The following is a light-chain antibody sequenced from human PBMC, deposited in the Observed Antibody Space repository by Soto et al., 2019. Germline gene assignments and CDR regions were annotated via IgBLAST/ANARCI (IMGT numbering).Light chain of an antibody. J-gene: IGLJ1*01. V-gene: IGLV2-8*01. Sequence: QSALTQPPSASGSPGPSVTISCTGTSSDVGGYNYVSWYQQHPGKAPKLMIYEVSKRPSGVPDRFSGSKSGNTASLTVSGLQAEDEADYYCSSYGRRNNYVFGTGTKLTVL. CDR2: EVS. CDR1: SSDVGGYNY. CDR3: SSYGRRNNYV.